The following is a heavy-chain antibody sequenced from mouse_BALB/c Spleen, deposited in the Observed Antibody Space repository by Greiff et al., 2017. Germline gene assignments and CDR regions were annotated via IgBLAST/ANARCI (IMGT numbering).Heavy chain of an antibody. V-gene: IGHV1-82*01. CDR1: GYAFSSSW. Sequence: VQLQQSGPELVKPGASVKISCKASGYAFSSSWMNWVKQRPGQGLEWIGRIYPGDGDTNYNGKFKGKATLTADKSSSTAYMQLSSLTSVDSAVYFCARGDYYGSSYYWYFDVWGAGTTVTVSS. CDR3: ARGDYYGSSYYWYFDV. J-gene: IGHJ1*01. D-gene: IGHD1-1*01. CDR2: IYPGDGDT.